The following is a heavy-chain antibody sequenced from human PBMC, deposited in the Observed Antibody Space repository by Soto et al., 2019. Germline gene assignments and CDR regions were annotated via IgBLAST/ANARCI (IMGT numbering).Heavy chain of an antibody. D-gene: IGHD4-4*01. CDR1: GGSIRSGGYY. CDR3: ARDAAGVTIDAFDI. J-gene: IGHJ3*02. CDR2: IYYSGST. V-gene: IGHV4-31*03. Sequence: SETLSLTCTVSGGSIRSGGYYWSWIRQHPGKGLEWIGYIYYSGSTYYNPSLKSRVTISVDTSKNQFSLKLSSVTAADTAVYYCARDAAGVTIDAFDIWGQGTMVTVSS.